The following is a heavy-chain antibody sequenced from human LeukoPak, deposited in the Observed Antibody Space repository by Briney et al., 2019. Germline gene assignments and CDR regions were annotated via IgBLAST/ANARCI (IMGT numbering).Heavy chain of an antibody. CDR2: IYTSGST. D-gene: IGHD1-26*01. J-gene: IGHJ6*03. CDR1: GGSISSYY. Sequence: SETLSLTCTVSGGSISSYYWSWIRQPAGKGLEWIGRIYTSGSTNYNPSLKSRVTMSVDTSKNQFSLKLSSVTAADTAVYYCAREVIVGATKAHYYYYYMDVWGKGTTVTVS. V-gene: IGHV4-4*07. CDR3: AREVIVGATKAHYYYYYMDV.